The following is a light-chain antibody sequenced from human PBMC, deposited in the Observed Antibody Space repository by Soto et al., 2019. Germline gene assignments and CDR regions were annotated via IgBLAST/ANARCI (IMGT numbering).Light chain of an antibody. Sequence: QSALTQPPSVSAASGQKVTISCSGSSSNIGSYYVSWYQQVPGTAPKLLIYDINSRPSGIPDRFSGSKSGTSATLGITGLQTGDEADYYCGTWDSSLSSWVFGGGTKLTVL. V-gene: IGLV1-51*01. CDR1: SSNIGSYY. CDR2: DIN. J-gene: IGLJ3*02. CDR3: GTWDSSLSSWV.